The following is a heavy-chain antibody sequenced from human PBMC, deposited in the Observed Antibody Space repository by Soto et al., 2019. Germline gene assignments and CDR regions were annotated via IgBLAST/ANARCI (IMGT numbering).Heavy chain of an antibody. CDR3: ARDGTAVAAWGYFDY. Sequence: QVQLVESGGGVVQPGRSLRLSCAASGFTFSSYAMHWVRQAPGKGLEWVAVISYDGSNKYYADSVKGRFTISRDNSKNTLYLQMNSLRGEDTAVYYCARDGTAVAAWGYFDYWGQGTLVTVSS. CDR1: GFTFSSYA. CDR2: ISYDGSNK. D-gene: IGHD6-19*01. V-gene: IGHV3-30-3*01. J-gene: IGHJ4*02.